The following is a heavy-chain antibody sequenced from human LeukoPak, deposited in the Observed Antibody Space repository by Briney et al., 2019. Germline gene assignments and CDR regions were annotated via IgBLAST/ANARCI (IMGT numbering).Heavy chain of an antibody. V-gene: IGHV3-30-3*01. Sequence: GGSLRLSCVASGIRFSTYVMHWVRQAPGKGLEWVAVISHDGSNEYYADSVKGRFSISRDNSKNTLYLEMNSLRAEDTAMYYCARDQDGYWGQGTLVTVSS. CDR2: ISHDGSNE. J-gene: IGHJ4*02. CDR3: ARDQDGY. CDR1: GIRFSTYV.